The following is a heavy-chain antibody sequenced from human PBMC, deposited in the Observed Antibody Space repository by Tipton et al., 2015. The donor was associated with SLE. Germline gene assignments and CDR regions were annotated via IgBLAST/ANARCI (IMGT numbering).Heavy chain of an antibody. J-gene: IGHJ3*02. CDR1: GGSISSGSYY. CDR3: ARDAVAGYDAFDI. CDR2: IYTSGST. D-gene: IGHD6-19*01. V-gene: IGHV4-61*09. Sequence: TLSLTCTVSGGSISSGSYYWSWIRQPAGKGLEWIGYIYTSGSTNYNPSLKSRVTISVDTSKNQFSLKLSSVAAADTAVYYCARDAVAGYDAFDIWGQGTMVTVSS.